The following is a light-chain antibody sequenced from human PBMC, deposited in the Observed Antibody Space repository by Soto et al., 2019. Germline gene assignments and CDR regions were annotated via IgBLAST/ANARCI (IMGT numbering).Light chain of an antibody. CDR3: SSYTSSRAWV. J-gene: IGLJ3*02. CDR1: TSDVGGYNH. V-gene: IGLV2-14*01. CDR2: EVS. Sequence: QSALTQPASVSGSPGQSIAFSCTGTTSDVGGYNHVSWYQQHPGKAPKLMIYEVSDRPSGVPNRFSGSKSGSTASLTISGLQAEDEADYYCSSYTSSRAWVFGGGTKLTVL.